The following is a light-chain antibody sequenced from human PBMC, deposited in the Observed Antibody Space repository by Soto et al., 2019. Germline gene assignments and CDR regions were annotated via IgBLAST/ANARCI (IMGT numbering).Light chain of an antibody. CDR3: QSYDSSLYVV. CDR2: GNT. J-gene: IGLJ2*01. V-gene: IGLV1-40*01. Sequence: QSALTQPPSVSGAPGQRVTISCTGSSSNIGAGYDVHWYQLLPGTAPKLLIYGNTNRPSGVPDRFSGSKSGTSASLAITGLQAEDEADYYCQSYDSSLYVVFGGGTKLTVL. CDR1: SSNIGAGYD.